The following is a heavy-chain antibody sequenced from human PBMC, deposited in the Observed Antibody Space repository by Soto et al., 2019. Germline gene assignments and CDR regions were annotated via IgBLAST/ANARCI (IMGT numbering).Heavy chain of an antibody. J-gene: IGHJ5*01. D-gene: IGHD3-16*01. CDR2: ISDDGSRT. CDR3: VKGGWLDF. V-gene: IGHV3-23*01. CDR1: GFSFSTFE. Sequence: EVQLLESGGGLVQPGGSLRLSCAASGFSFSTFEMSWVRQAPGRGLEWVSFISDDGSRTYYADAVKGRFTISRDNSKHPLYFQMNSLTAEDTAVYACVKGGWLDFWGQGTLVTVSS.